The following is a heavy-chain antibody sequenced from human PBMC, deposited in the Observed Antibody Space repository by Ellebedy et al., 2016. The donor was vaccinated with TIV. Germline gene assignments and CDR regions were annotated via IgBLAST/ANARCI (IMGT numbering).Heavy chain of an antibody. V-gene: IGHV3-21*01. CDR2: ISSSSSYI. CDR1: GFTFSSYS. J-gene: IGHJ6*02. D-gene: IGHD3-22*01. Sequence: GESLKISXAASGFTFSSYSMNWVRQAPGKGLEWVSSISSSSSYIYYADSVKGRFTISRDNAKNSLYLQMNSLRAEDTAVYYCARDSLSSGYYYPYYYYGMDVWGQGTTVTVSS. CDR3: ARDSLSSGYYYPYYYYGMDV.